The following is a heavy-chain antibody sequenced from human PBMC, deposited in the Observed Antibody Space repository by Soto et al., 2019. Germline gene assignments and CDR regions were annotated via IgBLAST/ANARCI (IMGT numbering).Heavy chain of an antibody. Sequence: EVQLLESGGGLVQPGGSLRLSCAASGFTFSNHAMSWVRQAPGKGLEWVSAISGNGISTYYADSVRGRFTIFRDNSKNTLYLQMNRLRADDTAVYYCARDAIAMVRGTNNWFDPWGQGTLVTVST. D-gene: IGHD3-10*01. CDR1: GFTFSNHA. CDR3: ARDAIAMVRGTNNWFDP. J-gene: IGHJ5*02. V-gene: IGHV3-23*01. CDR2: ISGNGIST.